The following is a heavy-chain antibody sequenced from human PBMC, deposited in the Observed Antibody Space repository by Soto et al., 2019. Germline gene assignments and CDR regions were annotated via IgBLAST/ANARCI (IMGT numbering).Heavy chain of an antibody. J-gene: IGHJ4*02. D-gene: IGHD2-15*01. V-gene: IGHV3-30*03. CDR2: ISYDGSDR. CDR1: GFTFSDYG. Sequence: PVGTLRLSCEGPGFTFSDYGFHWVRQAPGKGLEWVAMISYDGSDRYYRDSVQGRFTISRDDSKNTVFLQMNSLRTEDTAMYYCARSTYCNGGSCYPQYWGPGTLVTV. CDR3: ARSTYCNGGSCYPQY.